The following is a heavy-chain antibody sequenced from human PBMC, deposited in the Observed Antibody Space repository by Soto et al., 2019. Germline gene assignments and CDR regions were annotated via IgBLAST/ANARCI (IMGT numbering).Heavy chain of an antibody. D-gene: IGHD3-22*01. CDR2: ISYRGST. V-gene: IGHV4-59*01. CDR3: ASSGIVGREVNTWFDP. Sequence: SETLSLTCTVSAGSITTSYWSWIRHPLGKALEWIGYISYRGSTNYNPSLKSRLTISIDTSKSQISLKLTSMTTADTAVYYCASSGIVGREVNTWFDPWGQGTLVTVSS. J-gene: IGHJ5*02. CDR1: AGSITTSY.